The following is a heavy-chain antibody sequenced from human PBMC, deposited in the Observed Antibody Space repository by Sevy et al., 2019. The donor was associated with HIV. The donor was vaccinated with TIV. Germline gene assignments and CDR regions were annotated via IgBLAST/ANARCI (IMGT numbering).Heavy chain of an antibody. CDR2: IYYSGST. Sequence: SETLSLTCTVSGGSISSSSYYWGWIRQPPGKGLEWIGSIYYSGSTYYNPSLKSRVTISVDTSKNQFSLKLSSVTAADTAVYYCASRGDREADYWGQGTLVTVSS. D-gene: IGHD2-21*01. J-gene: IGHJ4*02. CDR1: GGSISSSSYY. CDR3: ASRGDREADY. V-gene: IGHV4-39*01.